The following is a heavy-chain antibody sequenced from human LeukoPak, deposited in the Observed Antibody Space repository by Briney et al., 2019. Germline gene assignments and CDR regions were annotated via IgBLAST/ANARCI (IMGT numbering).Heavy chain of an antibody. CDR1: GYTFSGFY. CDR3: ARLPSGFYFDS. Sequence: ASVKVSCKASGYTFSGFYIHWIRQAPGQGLEWMGWINPKSGDTNYAEKFQGRVTMTRDTSISTAYMNLTSLRYDATAVYYCARLPSGFYFDSWGLGILVTVSS. J-gene: IGHJ4*02. D-gene: IGHD1-26*01. CDR2: INPKSGDT. V-gene: IGHV1-2*02.